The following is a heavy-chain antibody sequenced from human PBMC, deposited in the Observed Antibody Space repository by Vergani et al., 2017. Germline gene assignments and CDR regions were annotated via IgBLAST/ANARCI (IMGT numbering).Heavy chain of an antibody. J-gene: IGHJ5*02. CDR2: INPSGGHT. D-gene: IGHD2-2*02. Sequence: QVQVVQSGAEVKKSGASVKVSCKTSAYTFSNYYMHWVRQAPGQGLEWMGIINPSGGHTNYAQKFQGRVTMTRDTSTSTVFMELSSLRSEDTAVYYCARGCGSTSCYKRGEDWFDPWGQGTLVTVSS. CDR3: ARGCGSTSCYKRGEDWFDP. V-gene: IGHV1-46*01. CDR1: AYTFSNYY.